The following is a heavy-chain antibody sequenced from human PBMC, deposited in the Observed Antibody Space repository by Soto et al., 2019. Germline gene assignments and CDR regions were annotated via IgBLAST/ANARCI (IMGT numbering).Heavy chain of an antibody. CDR2: MNPNSGNT. D-gene: IGHD4-17*01. Sequence: ASVKVSCKASGYTFTSYDINWVRQATGQGLEWMGWMNPNSGNTGYAQKFQGRVTITADKSTSTAYMELSSLRSEDTAVYYCASQAVTRNFDYWGQGTLVTVSS. V-gene: IGHV1-8*01. J-gene: IGHJ4*02. CDR3: ASQAVTRNFDY. CDR1: GYTFTSYD.